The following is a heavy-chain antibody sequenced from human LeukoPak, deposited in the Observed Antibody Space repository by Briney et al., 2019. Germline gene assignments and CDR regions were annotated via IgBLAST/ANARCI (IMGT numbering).Heavy chain of an antibody. D-gene: IGHD3-9*01. CDR3: ARRYYDILTGYYDAFDI. J-gene: IGHJ3*02. CDR1: GGSISSSSYY. Sequence: SETLSLTCTVSGGSISSSSYYWGWVRQPPGKGLEWIGSIYSNGDTYYNPSLKSRVTISVDTSKNQFSLKLSSVTAADTAVYYCARRYYDILTGYYDAFDIWGQGTMVTVSS. V-gene: IGHV4-39*07. CDR2: IYSNGDT.